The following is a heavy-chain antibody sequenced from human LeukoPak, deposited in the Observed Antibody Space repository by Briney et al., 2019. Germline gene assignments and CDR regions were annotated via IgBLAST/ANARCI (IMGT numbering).Heavy chain of an antibody. J-gene: IGHJ4*02. V-gene: IGHV3-21*01. CDR1: GFTFSSYS. CDR2: ISSSYI. Sequence: GGSLRLSCTASGFTFSSYSMNWVRQAPGKGLEWVSSISSSYIYYADSVKGRFTISRDNAKNSLYLQMNSLRAEDTAVYYCARDSEPDFWSGYYCLDYWGQGTLVTVSS. D-gene: IGHD3-3*01. CDR3: ARDSEPDFWSGYYCLDY.